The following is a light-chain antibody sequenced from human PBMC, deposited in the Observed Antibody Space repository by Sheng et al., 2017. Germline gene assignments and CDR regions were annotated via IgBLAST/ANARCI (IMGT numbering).Light chain of an antibody. CDR2: DDS. Sequence: SYVLTQSPSVSVAPGKTARITCGANNIGSKGVHWYQQKPGQAPVLVVYDDSDRPSGIPERFSGSNSGNTAILTISRVEAGDEADYYCQVWDSSDHHVFGGGTEADRP. CDR1: NIGSKG. J-gene: IGLJ3*02. V-gene: IGLV3-21*03. CDR3: QVWDSSDHHV.